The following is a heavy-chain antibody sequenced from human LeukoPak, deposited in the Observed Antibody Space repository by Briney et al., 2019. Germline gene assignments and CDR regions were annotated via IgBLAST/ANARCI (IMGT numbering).Heavy chain of an antibody. D-gene: IGHD3-10*01. Sequence: SETLSLTCTVSGGSISSYYWSWIRQPPGKGLEWIGYIYYSGSTNYNPSHKSRVTISVDTSKNQFSLKLSSVTAADTAVYYCARGATMVRGVIKNYFDYWGQGTLVTVSS. CDR3: ARGATMVRGVIKNYFDY. V-gene: IGHV4-59*01. CDR1: GGSISSYY. J-gene: IGHJ4*02. CDR2: IYYSGST.